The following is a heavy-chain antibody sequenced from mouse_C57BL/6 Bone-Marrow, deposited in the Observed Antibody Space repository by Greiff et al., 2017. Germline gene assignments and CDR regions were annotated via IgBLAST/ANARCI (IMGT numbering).Heavy chain of an antibody. D-gene: IGHD2-2*01. V-gene: IGHV1-55*01. J-gene: IGHJ1*03. CDR1: GYTFTSYW. CDR2: IYPGSGST. CDR3: ARSWLFDV. Sequence: VQLQQPGAELVKPGASVKMSCKASGYTFTSYWITWVKQRPGQGLEWIGDIYPGSGSTNYNEKFKSKATLTVDTSSITAYIQLSSLTSEDSAVYYCARSWLFDVWGTGTTVTVSS.